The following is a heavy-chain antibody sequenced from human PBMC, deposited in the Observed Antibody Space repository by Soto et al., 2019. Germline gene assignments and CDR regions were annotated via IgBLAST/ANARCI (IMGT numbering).Heavy chain of an antibody. D-gene: IGHD3-10*01. CDR3: ARPPLWDY. Sequence: GGSLRLSCAASGFTFSSYSMNWVRQAPGKGLEWVSSISSTSSYTFYADSVKGRFSISRDNAGNTLYLQMNSLRAEDTAVYYCARPPLWDYWGQGTLVTVSS. CDR2: ISSTSSYT. CDR1: GFTFSSYS. J-gene: IGHJ4*01. V-gene: IGHV3-21*04.